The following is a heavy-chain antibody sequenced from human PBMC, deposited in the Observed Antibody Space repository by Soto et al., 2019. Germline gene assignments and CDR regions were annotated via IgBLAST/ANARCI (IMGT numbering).Heavy chain of an antibody. J-gene: IGHJ4*02. CDR1: GYTLTNYF. Sequence: QVQLVQSGAEVKTPGASVKLSCKASGYTLTNYFMHWVRQAPGQGLEWMAVINPLNGYTTYAQSFQGRLTVASDTSTTTVYMELSSLRFEDTAVYYCAREANSADYWGQGTLVTVSS. CDR3: AREANSADY. V-gene: IGHV1-46*01. D-gene: IGHD7-27*01. CDR2: INPLNGYT.